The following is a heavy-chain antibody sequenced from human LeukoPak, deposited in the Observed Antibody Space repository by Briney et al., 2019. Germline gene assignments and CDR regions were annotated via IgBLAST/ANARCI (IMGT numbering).Heavy chain of an antibody. V-gene: IGHV4-34*01. Sequence: SETLSLTCAVYGGSFSGYYWSWIRQPPGKGLEWIGEINHSGSTNYNPSLKSRVTISVDTSKNQFSLKLSSVTAADTAVYYCARGVYRYQDYWDQGTLVTVSS. CDR3: ARGVYRYQDY. CDR2: INHSGST. D-gene: IGHD2-8*01. CDR1: GGSFSGYY. J-gene: IGHJ4*02.